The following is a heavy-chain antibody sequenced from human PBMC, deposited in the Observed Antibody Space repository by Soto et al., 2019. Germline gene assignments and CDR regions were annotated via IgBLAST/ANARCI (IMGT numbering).Heavy chain of an antibody. CDR1: GYTFTSYY. V-gene: IGHV1-46*01. J-gene: IGHJ3*02. CDR2: INPSGGST. CDR3: AIDWDYDSSGYPGPHAFDI. D-gene: IGHD3-22*01. Sequence: ASVKVSCKASGYTFTSYYMHWVRQAPGQGLEWMGIINPSGGSTSYAQKFQGRVTMTRDTSTSTVYMELSSLRSEDTAEYYCAIDWDYDSSGYPGPHAFDIWGQGTMVTVSS.